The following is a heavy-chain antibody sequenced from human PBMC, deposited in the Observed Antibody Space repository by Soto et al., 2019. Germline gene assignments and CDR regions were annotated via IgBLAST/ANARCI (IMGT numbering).Heavy chain of an antibody. D-gene: IGHD5-18*01. CDR1: GGSISSGGYY. J-gene: IGHJ6*02. V-gene: IGHV4-31*03. Sequence: QVQLQESGPGLVKPSQTLSLTCTFSGGSISSGGYYWSWIRQHPGKGLEWIGYSYYSGSTYYNPSLKSRVTVSVGTSKNQFSLKLSSVTAADTAVYYCASRGYSYGFSLGMDVWGQGTTVTVSS. CDR3: ASRGYSYGFSLGMDV. CDR2: SYYSGST.